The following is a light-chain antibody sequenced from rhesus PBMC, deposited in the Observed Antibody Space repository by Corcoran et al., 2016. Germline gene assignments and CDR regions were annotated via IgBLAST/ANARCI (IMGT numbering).Light chain of an antibody. J-gene: IGKJ1*01. CDR1: QHVANI. CDR2: GAS. V-gene: IGKV3-35*01. CDR3: LQESNWPWT. Sequence: DIVMTQSPAILSLSPGERATLSCRASQHVANILAWYQQKHGQPPRLLNYGASTRATCIPDRFRASGSVTDFTLTIDSLEPEDLGVYYCLQESNWPWTFGQGTRVEIK.